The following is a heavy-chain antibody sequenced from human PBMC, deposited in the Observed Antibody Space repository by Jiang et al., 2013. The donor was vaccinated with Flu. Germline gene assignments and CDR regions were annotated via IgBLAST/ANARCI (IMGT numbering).Heavy chain of an antibody. CDR2: IGAGGHI. CDR3: ATDRDWAFDN. V-gene: IGHV3-48*02. D-gene: IGHD3/OR15-3a*01. J-gene: IGHJ4*02. CDR1: GYALSQYN. Sequence: GLVXPGGSLRLSCAASGYALSQYNMNWVRQAPGMGLDWVANIGAGGHIYYAASVTGRFTISRDNAKNSLYLQMNSLRDDDTAVYYCATDRDWAFDNWGQGALVTV.